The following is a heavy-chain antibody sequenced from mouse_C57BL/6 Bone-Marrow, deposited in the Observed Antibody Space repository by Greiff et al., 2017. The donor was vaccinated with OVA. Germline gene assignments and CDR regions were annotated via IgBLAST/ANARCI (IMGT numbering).Heavy chain of an antibody. CDR1: GFTFSDYG. CDR3: ARHGEGYYFDY. J-gene: IGHJ2*01. V-gene: IGHV5-15*01. Sequence: EVQLVESGGGLVQPGGSLKLSCAASGFTFSDYGMAWVRQAPGKGPEWVAFISNLAYSIYYADTVTGRFTISRENAKNTLYLEMSSLRSEDTAMYYCARHGEGYYFDYWGQGTTLTVSS. CDR2: ISNLAYSI.